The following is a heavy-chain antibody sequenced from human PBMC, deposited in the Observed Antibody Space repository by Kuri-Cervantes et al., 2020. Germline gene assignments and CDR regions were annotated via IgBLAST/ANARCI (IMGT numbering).Heavy chain of an antibody. CDR1: GFTFSSYA. D-gene: IGHD6-19*01. CDR3: ARDEEQWLVRALGY. J-gene: IGHJ4*02. CDR2: ISYDGSNK. V-gene: IGHV3-30-3*01. Sequence: GESLKISCAASGFTFSSYAMHWVRQAPGKGLEWVAVISYDGSNKYYADSVKGRFTISRDNSKNTLYLQMNSLRAEDTAVYYCARDEEQWLVRALGYWGQGTLVTVSS.